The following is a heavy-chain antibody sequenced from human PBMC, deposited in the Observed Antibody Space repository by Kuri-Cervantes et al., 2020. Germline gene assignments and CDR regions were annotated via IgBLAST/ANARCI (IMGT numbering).Heavy chain of an antibody. J-gene: IGHJ4*02. CDR2: IWYDATKK. CDR1: GFTFNGYG. Sequence: GESLKISCAASGFTFNGYGMHWVRQAPGKGLEWVAIIWYDATKKYYADSVKGRFTVSRDNSKNTLYLQMNSLRAEDTAVYYCAREKIAVAGRVLDYWGQGTLVTVSS. V-gene: IGHV3-33*01. CDR3: AREKIAVAGRVLDY. D-gene: IGHD6-19*01.